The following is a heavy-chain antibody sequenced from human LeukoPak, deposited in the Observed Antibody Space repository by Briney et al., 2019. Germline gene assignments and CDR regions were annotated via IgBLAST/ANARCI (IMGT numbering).Heavy chain of an antibody. Sequence: GGSLRLSCAASGFTFSNRAMSWVRQAPGKGLEWVSGISFSDGRTYYADSVEGRFTISGDNSKNTLYLQMNSLRAEDTAVYYCAKDLSFTYYYDSSGVHYFEHWGQGTLVTVSS. D-gene: IGHD3-22*01. CDR1: GFTFSNRA. V-gene: IGHV3-23*01. J-gene: IGHJ4*02. CDR3: AKDLSFTYYYDSSGVHYFEH. CDR2: ISFSDGRT.